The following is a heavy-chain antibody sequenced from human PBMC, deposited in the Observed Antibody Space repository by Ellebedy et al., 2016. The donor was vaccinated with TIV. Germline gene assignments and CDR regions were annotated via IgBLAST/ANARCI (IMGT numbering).Heavy chain of an antibody. V-gene: IGHV3-30-3*02. CDR2: ISYDGSNK. Sequence: GESLKISCAASGFTFSNYAMHWVRQAPGKGLEWVAVISYDGSNKYYADSVKGRFTISRDNSKNTLYLQVNSLRAEDTAVYYCAKCIGGTVRGAYYYYGLDVWGQGTTVTVSS. D-gene: IGHD3-10*01. CDR1: GFTFSNYA. CDR3: AKCIGGTVRGAYYYYGLDV. J-gene: IGHJ6*02.